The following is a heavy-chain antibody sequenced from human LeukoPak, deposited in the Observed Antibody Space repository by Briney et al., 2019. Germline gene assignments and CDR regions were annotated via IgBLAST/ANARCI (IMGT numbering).Heavy chain of an antibody. Sequence: GESLKISCKGSGYSFTGYWIGWVRQMPGKGLEWMGIIYPGDSDTRYSPSFQGQVTISADKSISTAYLQWSSLKASDTAMYYCARTSSLGIAVAGTPQDYFDYWGQGTLVTVSS. CDR1: GYSFTGYW. D-gene: IGHD6-19*01. V-gene: IGHV5-51*01. J-gene: IGHJ4*02. CDR3: ARTSSLGIAVAGTPQDYFDY. CDR2: IYPGDSDT.